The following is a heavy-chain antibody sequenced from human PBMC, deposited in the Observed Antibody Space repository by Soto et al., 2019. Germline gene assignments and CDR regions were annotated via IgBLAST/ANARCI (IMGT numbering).Heavy chain of an antibody. Sequence: PSETLSLTCTVSGGSISSSSYYWGWIRQPPGKGLEWIGSIYYSGSTYYNPSLKSRVTISVDTSKNQFSLKLSSVTAADTAVYYCARWTTMIVVVSDYWGQGTLVTVSS. CDR1: GGSISSSSYY. D-gene: IGHD3-22*01. CDR3: ARWTTMIVVVSDY. V-gene: IGHV4-39*01. J-gene: IGHJ4*02. CDR2: IYYSGST.